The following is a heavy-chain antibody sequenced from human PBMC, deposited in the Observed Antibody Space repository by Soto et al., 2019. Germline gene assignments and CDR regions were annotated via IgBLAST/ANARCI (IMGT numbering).Heavy chain of an antibody. D-gene: IGHD3-3*01. CDR2: IDGSGYT. J-gene: IGHJ4*02. CDR1: GGSISTGGYY. Sequence: SETLSLTCTVSGGSISTGGYYWSWIRQYPGKGLEWLGYIDGSGYTFYNPSLQSRLTLSMDTSKNQFSLKLSSATAAETAVYFCARKQAGFFYGIDYWGQGTLVTVSS. CDR3: ARKQAGFFYGIDY. V-gene: IGHV4-31*03.